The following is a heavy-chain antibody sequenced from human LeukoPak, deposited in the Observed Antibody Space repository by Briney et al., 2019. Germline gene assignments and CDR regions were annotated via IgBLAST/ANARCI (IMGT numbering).Heavy chain of an antibody. CDR1: GGSISSGGYY. CDR2: IYYSGST. J-gene: IGHJ4*02. CDR3: ARDNQQLKIDY. D-gene: IGHD5-18*01. Sequence: SETLSLTCTVSGGSISSGGYYWSWIRQHPGKGLEWIGYIYYSGSTYYNPSHKSRVTISVDTSKNQFSLKLSSVTAADTAVYYCARDNQQLKIDYWGQGTLVTVSS. V-gene: IGHV4-31*03.